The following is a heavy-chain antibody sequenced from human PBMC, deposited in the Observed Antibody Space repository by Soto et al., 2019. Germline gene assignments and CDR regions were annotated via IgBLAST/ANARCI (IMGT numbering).Heavy chain of an antibody. V-gene: IGHV3-15*05. Sequence: PGGSLRLSCAISHFSFGDEWMNWVRQAPGEGLEWVGRIKRKIDGRATDYPTPVKGGFAIARDDSKNSQYLQMDSLITEDTAGYYCTAGPYCRTWGQGALGTVSS. CDR1: HFSFGDEW. CDR2: IKRKIDGRAT. D-gene: IGHD2-15*01. CDR3: TAGPYCRT. J-gene: IGHJ5*02.